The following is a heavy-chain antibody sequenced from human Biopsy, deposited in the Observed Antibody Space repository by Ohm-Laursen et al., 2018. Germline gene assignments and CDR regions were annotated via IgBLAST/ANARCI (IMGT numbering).Heavy chain of an antibody. J-gene: IGHJ6*02. CDR1: EYTVTDYY. Sequence: ASVKVSCKSSEYTVTDYYVHWVRQAPGQGFEWMGWINPKSGVANHAQNFQGRVSMTRDTSISTVYLELSGLRSDDTAVYYCARDMTVTARPYYYSGVDVWGPGTRVTVSS. CDR2: INPKSGVA. D-gene: IGHD4-17*01. CDR3: ARDMTVTARPYYYSGVDV. V-gene: IGHV1-2*02.